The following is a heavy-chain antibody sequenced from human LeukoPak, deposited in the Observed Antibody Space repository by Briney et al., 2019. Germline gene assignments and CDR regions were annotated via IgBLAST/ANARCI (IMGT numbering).Heavy chain of an antibody. J-gene: IGHJ4*02. CDR1: GFTFDDYS. V-gene: IGHV3-20*04. CDR3: AKEGEIAVAGSLDY. Sequence: PGGSLRLSCAASGFTFDDYSMSWVRQAPGKGLEWVSGINWNGDSTGYADSVKGRFTISRDNAKNSLYLQMNSLRAEDTALYYCAKEGEIAVAGSLDYWGQGTLVTVSS. D-gene: IGHD6-19*01. CDR2: INWNGDST.